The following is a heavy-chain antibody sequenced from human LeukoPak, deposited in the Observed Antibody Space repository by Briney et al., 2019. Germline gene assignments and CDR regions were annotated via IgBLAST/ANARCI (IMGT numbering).Heavy chain of an antibody. CDR1: GFYG. CDR3: AKPVGYTAPYYFDY. J-gene: IGHJ4*02. V-gene: IGHV3-30*18. Sequence: PGRSLRLSCAASGFYGMHWVRQAPGKGLEWVAVISYDGSNKYYADSVKGRFTISRDNSKNTLYLQMNSLRAEDTAVYYCAKPVGYTAPYYFDYWGQGTLVTVSS. CDR2: ISYDGSNK. D-gene: IGHD3-16*02.